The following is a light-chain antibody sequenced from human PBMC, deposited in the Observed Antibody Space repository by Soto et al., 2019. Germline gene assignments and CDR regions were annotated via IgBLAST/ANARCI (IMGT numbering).Light chain of an antibody. J-gene: IGKJ1*01. Sequence: VELTQYPGTLYKSPRERATLSCRASQSVSSNLAWYQQKPGQAPRPLIQRASTRATGIPARFSGSGSGTEFTLTISSLQSEDFGLYYCHQYNNFWTFGQGTKVDIK. CDR3: HQYNNFWT. V-gene: IGKV3-15*01. CDR2: RAS. CDR1: QSVSSN.